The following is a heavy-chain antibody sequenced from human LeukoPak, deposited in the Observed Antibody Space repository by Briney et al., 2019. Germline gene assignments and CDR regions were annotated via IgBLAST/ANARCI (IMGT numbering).Heavy chain of an antibody. Sequence: ASVKVSCKASGYTFTSYDINWVRQATGQGLEWMGWMNPNSVNTGYAQKFQGRVTMTRNTSISTAYMELSSLRSEDTAVYYCARARSLTSYDFWSGYYDPLYFDYWGQGTLVTVSS. CDR2: MNPNSVNT. CDR3: ARARSLTSYDFWSGYYDPLYFDY. V-gene: IGHV1-8*01. CDR1: GYTFTSYD. J-gene: IGHJ4*02. D-gene: IGHD3-3*01.